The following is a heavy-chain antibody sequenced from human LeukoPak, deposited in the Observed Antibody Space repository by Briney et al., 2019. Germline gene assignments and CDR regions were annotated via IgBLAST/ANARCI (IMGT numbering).Heavy chain of an antibody. CDR1: GGTFSSYA. Sequence: SVKVSCKASGGTFSSYAISWVRQAPGQGLEWMGGIIPIFGTANYAQKFQGRVTITADESTSTAYMELSSLRSEDTAVYYCARDVRLDYYFDYWGQGTLVTVSS. V-gene: IGHV1-69*01. CDR2: IIPIFGTA. D-gene: IGHD6-19*01. J-gene: IGHJ4*02. CDR3: ARDVRLDYYFDY.